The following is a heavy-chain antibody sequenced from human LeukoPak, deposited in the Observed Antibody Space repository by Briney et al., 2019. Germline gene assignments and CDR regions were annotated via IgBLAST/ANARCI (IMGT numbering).Heavy chain of an antibody. J-gene: IGHJ4*02. D-gene: IGHD6-19*01. Sequence: SETLSLTCTVSGGSISSYYWSWIRQPPGKGLEWIGYIYYSGSTNYNPSLKSRVTISVGTSKNQFSLKLSSVTAADTAVYYCARHEQWLVYFDYWGQGTLVTVSS. CDR3: ARHEQWLVYFDY. CDR1: GGSISSYY. V-gene: IGHV4-59*08. CDR2: IYYSGST.